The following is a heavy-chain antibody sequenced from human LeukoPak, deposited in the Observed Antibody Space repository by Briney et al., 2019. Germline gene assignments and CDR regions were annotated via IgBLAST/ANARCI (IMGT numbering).Heavy chain of an antibody. CDR2: IKFSGRT. CDR3: ARGRTGQGGWPYYYYYYGMDV. CDR1: GGSFSGYY. J-gene: IGHJ6*02. D-gene: IGHD6-19*01. V-gene: IGHV4-34*01. Sequence: SETLSLTCAVYGGSFSGYYWSWIRQSPGKGLEWIGEIKFSGRTNYNPSLKSRVTVSVDTSKNQFSLRLSSVTAADTGVYYCARGRTGQGGWPYYYYYYGMDVWGQGTTVTVSS.